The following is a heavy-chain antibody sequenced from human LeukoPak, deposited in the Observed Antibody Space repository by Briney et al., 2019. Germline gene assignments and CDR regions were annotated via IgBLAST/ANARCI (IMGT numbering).Heavy chain of an antibody. CDR2: MNPNSGNT. V-gene: IGHV1-8*03. D-gene: IGHD7-27*01. J-gene: IGHJ4*02. CDR3: ARGAPQTGDLDY. Sequence: ASVKVSCKASGYTFTSYDINWVRQATGQGLEWMGWMNPNSGNTGYAQKFQGRVTITRNTSISTAYMELSSLRSEDTAVYYCARGAPQTGDLDYWGQGTLVTVSS. CDR1: GYTFTSYD.